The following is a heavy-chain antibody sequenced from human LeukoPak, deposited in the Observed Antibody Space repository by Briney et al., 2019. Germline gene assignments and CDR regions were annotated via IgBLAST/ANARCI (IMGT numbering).Heavy chain of an antibody. J-gene: IGHJ4*02. CDR1: GFTFSSFD. V-gene: IGHV3-23*01. CDR2: ISGSGGST. D-gene: IGHD6-13*01. CDR3: AKDFSAGTYFDY. Sequence: PGGSLRLSCAASGFTFSSFDTSWVRQAPGKGLEWVSGISGSGGSTYYADSVKGRFTISRDNSKNTLFLQMNSLRAEDTGIYYCAKDFSAGTYFDYWGQGTLVTVSS.